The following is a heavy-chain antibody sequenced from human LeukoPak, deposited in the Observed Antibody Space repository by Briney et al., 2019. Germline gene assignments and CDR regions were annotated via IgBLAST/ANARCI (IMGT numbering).Heavy chain of an antibody. CDR3: ARRNAAGTGYYYYGMDV. D-gene: IGHD6-13*01. J-gene: IGHJ6*02. CDR2: IYPGDSDT. CDR1: GYSFTSYW. Sequence: GESLKISCKGSGYSFTSYWIGWVRQMPGKGLEWMGIIYPGDSDTRYSPSFQGQVTISADKSISTAYLQWSSLKASDTAMYYCARRNAAGTGYYYYGMDVWGQGTTVTVSS. V-gene: IGHV5-51*01.